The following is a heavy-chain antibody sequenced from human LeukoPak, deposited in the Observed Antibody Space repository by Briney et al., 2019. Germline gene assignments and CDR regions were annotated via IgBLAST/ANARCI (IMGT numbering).Heavy chain of an antibody. CDR2: ITGSGAFT. J-gene: IGHJ4*02. V-gene: IGHV3-23*01. Sequence: GGSLRLSCAASGFTFIKYSMTWVRQAPGKGLEWVSAITGSGAFTDYADSVKGRFTISRDNSKSTLYLQMNSLRAEDTAVYYCAKRSAESSGYFDYWGQGTRVTVSS. CDR1: GFTFIKYS. D-gene: IGHD6-19*01. CDR3: AKRSAESSGYFDY.